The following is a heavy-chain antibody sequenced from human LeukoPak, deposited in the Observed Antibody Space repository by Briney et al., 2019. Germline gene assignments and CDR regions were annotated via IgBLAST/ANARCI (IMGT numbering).Heavy chain of an antibody. D-gene: IGHD4-17*01. Sequence: SVKVFCKASGGTFSSYAISWVRQAPGQGLEWMGGIIPIFGTANYAQKFQGRVTITADKSTSTAYMELSSLRSEDTAVYYCARGDGDLYYFDYWGQGTLVTVSS. CDR3: ARGDGDLYYFDY. V-gene: IGHV1-69*06. CDR2: IIPIFGTA. CDR1: GGTFSSYA. J-gene: IGHJ4*02.